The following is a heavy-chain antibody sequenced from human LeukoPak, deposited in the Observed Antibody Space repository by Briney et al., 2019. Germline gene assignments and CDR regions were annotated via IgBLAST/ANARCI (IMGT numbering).Heavy chain of an antibody. CDR1: GGSISSYY. D-gene: IGHD4-23*01. CDR2: IYYSGTT. Sequence: SETLSLTCTVSGGSISSYYWSWIRQPPGEGLEWIAYIYYSGTTNYNPSLKSRVTISVDTSKDQFSLKLSSVTAADTAVYYCARHGGYSGNPMPFDSWGQGTLVTVSS. CDR3: ARHGGYSGNPMPFDS. J-gene: IGHJ4*02. V-gene: IGHV4-59*08.